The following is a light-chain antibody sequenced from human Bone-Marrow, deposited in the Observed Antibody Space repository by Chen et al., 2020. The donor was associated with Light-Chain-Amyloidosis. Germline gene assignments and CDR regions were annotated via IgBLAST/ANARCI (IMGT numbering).Light chain of an antibody. CDR1: DLPTKY. CDR3: QSADSSGTYEVI. Sequence: SYELTQPPSVSVSPGQTARITCSGDDLPTKYAYWYQQKPGQAPVLVIHRDTERPSGISERFSGSSSGTTAMLTISGVQAEDEADYHCQSADSSGTYEVIFGGGTKLTV. V-gene: IGLV3-25*03. CDR2: RDT. J-gene: IGLJ2*01.